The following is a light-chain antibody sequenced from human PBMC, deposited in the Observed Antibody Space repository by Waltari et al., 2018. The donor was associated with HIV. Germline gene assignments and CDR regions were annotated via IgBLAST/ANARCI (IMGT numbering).Light chain of an antibody. CDR3: ASWDDSLLGHV. J-gene: IGLJ1*01. CDR1: RSNIGGNL. CDR2: RNH. V-gene: IGLV1-47*01. Sequence: QSVLTQPSSVSSTLGQTINISCSGSRSNIGGNLFFWFHQVARTAPKLLVYRNHQRPSGVSYRFSGFRLGTSASLAISGLRSEDEGDYYCASWDDSLLGHVFGTGT.